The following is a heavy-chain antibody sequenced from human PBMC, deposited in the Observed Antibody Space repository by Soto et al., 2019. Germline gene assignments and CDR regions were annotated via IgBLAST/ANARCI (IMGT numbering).Heavy chain of an antibody. Sequence: EVQLVESGGGLVQPGGSLRLSCEVSGFIFSGYEMNWVRQAPGKGLEWVSYITTSESIKNYAASVKGPFCISRDNAKKSVELQVHSLRAEATAVYYCTRETLTLSGVGRDKGYYGMEVWGQGAAVTVSS. CDR1: GFIFSGYE. CDR3: TRETLTLSGVGRDKGYYGMEV. V-gene: IGHV3-48*03. D-gene: IGHD3-3*01. CDR2: ITTSESIK. J-gene: IGHJ6*02.